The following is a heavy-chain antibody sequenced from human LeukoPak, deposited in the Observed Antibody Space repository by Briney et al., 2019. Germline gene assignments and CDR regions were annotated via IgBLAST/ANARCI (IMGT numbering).Heavy chain of an antibody. D-gene: IGHD3-10*01. J-gene: IGHJ4*02. CDR2: FDPEDGET. CDR1: GYTLTELS. Sequence: ASVKVSCKVSGYTLTELSMHWVRQAPGKGLEWMGGFDPEDGETIYAQKFQGRVTMTEDTSTDTAYMELSSLRSEDTAVYYCATYPITHYYGSGSPYYFDYWGQGTLVTVSS. CDR3: ATYPITHYYGSGSPYYFDY. V-gene: IGHV1-24*01.